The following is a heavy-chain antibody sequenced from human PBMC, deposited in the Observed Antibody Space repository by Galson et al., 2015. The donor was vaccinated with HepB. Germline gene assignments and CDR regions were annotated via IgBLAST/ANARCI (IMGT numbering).Heavy chain of an antibody. V-gene: IGHV3-7*03. CDR1: GFTFTRHW. J-gene: IGHJ4*02. CDR3: AREPTADSS. CDR2: INEDGREE. Sequence: SLRLSCAASGFTFTRHWMSWVRQAQGRGREGVAKINEDGREENYMDSWRGRLTISRDNAKNSLYLQMNSLRAEDTAVYYCAREPTADSSWGQGTLVTVSS. D-gene: IGHD6-13*01.